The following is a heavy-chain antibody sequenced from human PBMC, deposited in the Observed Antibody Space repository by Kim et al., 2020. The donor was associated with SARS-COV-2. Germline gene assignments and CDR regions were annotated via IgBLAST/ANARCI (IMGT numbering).Heavy chain of an antibody. V-gene: IGHV4-59*13. CDR1: GGSISSYY. J-gene: IGHJ6*02. D-gene: IGHD6-6*01. CDR3: ARMTIAARPHYYYGMDV. CDR2: IYYSGST. Sequence: SETLSLTCTVSGGSISSYYWSWIRQPPGKGLEWIGYIYYSGSTNYNPSLKSRVTISVDTSKNQFSLKLSSVTAADTAVYYCARMTIAARPHYYYGMDVWGQGTTVTVSS.